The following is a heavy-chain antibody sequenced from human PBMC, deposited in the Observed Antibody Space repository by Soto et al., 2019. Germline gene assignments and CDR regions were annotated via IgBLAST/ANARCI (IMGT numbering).Heavy chain of an antibody. J-gene: IGHJ6*02. CDR2: IYSGGST. CDR1: GFTVSSNY. V-gene: IGHV3-53*01. Sequence: GGSLRLSCEVSGFTVSSNYMSWVRQAPGKGLEWVSVIYSGGSTYYADSVKGRFTISRDNSKNTLYLQMNSLRAEDTAVYYCAREKVEQLTIYYDHYGMDVWGQGTTVTVSS. CDR3: AREKVEQLTIYYDHYGMDV. D-gene: IGHD1-1*01.